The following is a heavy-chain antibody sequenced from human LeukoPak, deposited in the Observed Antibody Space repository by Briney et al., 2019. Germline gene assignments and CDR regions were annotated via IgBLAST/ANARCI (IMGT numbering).Heavy chain of an antibody. D-gene: IGHD3-10*01. J-gene: IGHJ5*02. V-gene: IGHV3-33*01. Sequence: GGSLRLSCAASGFTFSSYGMHWVRQAPGKGLEWVAVIWYDGSNKYYADSVKGRFTISRDNSKNTLCLQMNSLRAEDTAVYYCARAYGSGSYYNVFNWFDPWGQGTLVTVSS. CDR3: ARAYGSGSYYNVFNWFDP. CDR1: GFTFSSYG. CDR2: IWYDGSNK.